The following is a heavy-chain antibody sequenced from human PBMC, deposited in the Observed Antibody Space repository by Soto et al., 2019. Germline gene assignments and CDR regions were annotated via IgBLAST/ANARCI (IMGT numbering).Heavy chain of an antibody. CDR2: ISGDGTTT. J-gene: IGHJ5*02. D-gene: IGHD3-10*01. V-gene: IGHV3-74*03. CDR1: GFTFSSHW. CDR3: TRRPEGGGGWGSPFDP. Sequence: EVQLVESGGGLVQPGGSLRLSCAASGFTFSSHWMHWVRQAPGKGLVWVSRISGDGTTTAYADSVRGRFTISRDNAKNTLYLEMNSLRVDDTAVYYCTRRPEGGGGWGSPFDPWGQGTLVTVSS.